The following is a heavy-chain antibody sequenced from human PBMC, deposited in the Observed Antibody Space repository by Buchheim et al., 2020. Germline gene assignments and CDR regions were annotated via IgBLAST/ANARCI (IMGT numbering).Heavy chain of an antibody. CDR2: INPSGGST. V-gene: IGHV1-46*01. J-gene: IGHJ4*02. CDR3: ARGLGYGDYVGGELTPDNYFDY. CDR1: GYTFTSYY. D-gene: IGHD4-17*01. Sequence: QVQLVQSGAEVKKPGASVKVSCKASGYTFTSYYMHWVRQAPGQGLEWMGIINPSGGSTSYAQKFQGRVTMTRDTSTSTVYMELSSLRSEDTAVYYCARGLGYGDYVGGELTPDNYFDYWGQGTL.